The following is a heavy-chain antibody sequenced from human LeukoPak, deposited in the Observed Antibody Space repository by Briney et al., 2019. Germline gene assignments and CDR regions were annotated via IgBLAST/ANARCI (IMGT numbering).Heavy chain of an antibody. D-gene: IGHD4-17*01. CDR2: ISAGGTST. V-gene: IGHV3-23*01. J-gene: IGHJ4*02. CDR1: GFTFRSHA. CDR3: AKGPTVTTFAY. Sequence: GGSLRLSCAASGFTFRSHAMHWVRQAPGKGLEWVSGISAGGTSTYYAGSVKGHFTISRDNSKNTLYLQMNNLRVEDTAMYYCAKGPTVTTFAYWGRGALVTVSS.